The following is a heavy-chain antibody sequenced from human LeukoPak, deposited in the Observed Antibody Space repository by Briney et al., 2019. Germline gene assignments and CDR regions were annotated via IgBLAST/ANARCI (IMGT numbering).Heavy chain of an antibody. D-gene: IGHD3-9*01. CDR2: ISSSGSTI. Sequence: GRSLRLSCAASGFTFSSYEMNWVRQAPGKGLEWVSYISSSGSTIYYADSVKGRFTISRDNAKNSLYLQMNSLRAEDTAVYYCATRRYFDWLNAFDIWGQGTMVTVSS. V-gene: IGHV3-48*03. CDR3: ATRRYFDWLNAFDI. J-gene: IGHJ3*02. CDR1: GFTFSSYE.